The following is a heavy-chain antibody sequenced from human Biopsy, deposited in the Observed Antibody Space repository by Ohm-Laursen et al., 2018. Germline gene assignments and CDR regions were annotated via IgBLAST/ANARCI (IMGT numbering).Heavy chain of an antibody. CDR1: GGTFSNYG. D-gene: IGHD3-9*01. J-gene: IGHJ1*01. Sequence: ESSVKVSCKVPGGTFSNYGVNWVRQAPGQGLEWLEGNIPILGTGNYAQKFQDRVTVAADTSTSTATMELRSLRSDDTAVYYCATKLTGYFHHWGQGTLVIVSS. CDR2: NIPILGTG. CDR3: ATKLTGYFHH. V-gene: IGHV1-69*06.